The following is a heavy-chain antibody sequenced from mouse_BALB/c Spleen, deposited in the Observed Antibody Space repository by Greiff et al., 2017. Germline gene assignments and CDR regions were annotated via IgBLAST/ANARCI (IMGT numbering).Heavy chain of an antibody. CDR1: GISITTGNYR. D-gene: IGHD1-2*01. Sequence: ESGPGLVKPSQTVSLTCTVTGISITTGNYRWSWIRQFPGNKLEWIGYIYYSGTITYNPSLTSRTTITRDTSKNQFFLEMNSLTAEDTATYYCAREVTTARYFDVWGAGTTVTVSS. J-gene: IGHJ1*01. V-gene: IGHV3-5*02. CDR3: AREVTTARYFDV. CDR2: IYYSGTI.